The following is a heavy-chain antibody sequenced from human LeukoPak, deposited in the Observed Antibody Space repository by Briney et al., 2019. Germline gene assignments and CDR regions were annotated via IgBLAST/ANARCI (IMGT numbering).Heavy chain of an antibody. CDR2: IYYSGST. J-gene: IGHJ6*03. Sequence: SETLSLTCTVSGGSISSSSYYWGWIRQPPGKGLEWIGSIYYSGSTYYNPSLKSRVTISVDTSKNQFSLKLSSVTAADTAVYYCARAFLEYYDFWSGYYSTDYYYYYMDVWGKGTTVTVSS. CDR1: GGSISSSSYY. D-gene: IGHD3-3*01. CDR3: ARAFLEYYDFWSGYYSTDYYYYYMDV. V-gene: IGHV4-39*07.